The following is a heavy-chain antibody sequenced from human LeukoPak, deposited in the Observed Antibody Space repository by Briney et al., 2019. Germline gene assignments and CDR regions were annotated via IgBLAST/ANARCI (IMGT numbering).Heavy chain of an antibody. V-gene: IGHV3-20*04. CDR1: GFTFDDYG. Sequence: PGGSLRLSCAASGFTFDDYGMSWVRQAPGKGLEWVSGINWNGGSTGYADSVKGRFTISRDNAKNSLYLQMNSLRAEDTALYYCARLGYYYDSSGYFDYWSQGILVTVSS. J-gene: IGHJ4*02. D-gene: IGHD3-22*01. CDR2: INWNGGST. CDR3: ARLGYYYDSSGYFDY.